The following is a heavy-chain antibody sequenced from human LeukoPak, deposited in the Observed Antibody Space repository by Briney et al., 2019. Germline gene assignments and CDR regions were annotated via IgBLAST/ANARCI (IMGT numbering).Heavy chain of an antibody. Sequence: GGSLRLSCAASGFSFVDYAMHWVRQAPGKGLEWVSLISGDGDSTYYADSVKGRFTISRDNSKDSLYLQMNSLRTEDTALYYCAKDTGITPSGISGFFDFWGQGTLVTVSS. D-gene: IGHD6-13*01. CDR2: ISGDGDST. CDR3: AKDTGITPSGISGFFDF. CDR1: GFSFVDYA. J-gene: IGHJ4*02. V-gene: IGHV3-43*02.